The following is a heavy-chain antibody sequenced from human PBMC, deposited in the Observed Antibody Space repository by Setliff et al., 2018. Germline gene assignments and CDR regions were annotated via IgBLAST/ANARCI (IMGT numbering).Heavy chain of an antibody. Sequence: ASVKVSCKASGYTFTSYDINWVRQATGQGLEWMGWMNPNSGNTGYAQKFQGRVTMTRNTSISTAYMDLSSLRFEDTAVYYCARRVGSVGIQLPDYWGQGTLVTVSS. D-gene: IGHD5-18*01. CDR3: ARRVGSVGIQLPDY. V-gene: IGHV1-8*02. J-gene: IGHJ4*02. CDR2: MNPNSGNT. CDR1: GYTFTSYD.